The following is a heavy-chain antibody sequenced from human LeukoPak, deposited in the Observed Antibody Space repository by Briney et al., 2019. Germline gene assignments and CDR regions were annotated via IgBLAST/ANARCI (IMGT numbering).Heavy chain of an antibody. V-gene: IGHV1-18*01. D-gene: IGHD3-16*01. CDR2: ITPYKDNT. CDR1: GYTFTSYS. CDR3: ARGTWVLGGYMDV. Sequence: ASVKVSCKASGYTFTSYSINWVRQAPGQGLEWMGWITPYKDNTNYAEKFQGRVTMTTDTSTSTAYMELRSLRSDDTAVYYCARGTWVLGGYMDVWGKGTTVTISS. J-gene: IGHJ6*03.